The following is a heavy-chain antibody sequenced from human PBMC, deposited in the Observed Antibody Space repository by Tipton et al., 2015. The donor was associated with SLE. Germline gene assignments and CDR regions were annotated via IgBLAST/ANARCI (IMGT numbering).Heavy chain of an antibody. V-gene: IGHV4-59*11. D-gene: IGHD3-10*01. Sequence: TLSLTCTVSGGSISSHYWSWIRQPPGKGLEWIGYISYSETTNYNPSLKSRVTISVDTSKNQFSLRLTSATAADTAVYYCARRGRSAWFPGVWGQGTLVTVSS. CDR2: ISYSETT. J-gene: IGHJ4*02. CDR3: ARRGRSAWFPGV. CDR1: GGSISSHY.